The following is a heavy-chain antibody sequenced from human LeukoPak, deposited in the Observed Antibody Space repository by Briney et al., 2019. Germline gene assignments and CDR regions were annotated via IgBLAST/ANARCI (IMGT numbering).Heavy chain of an antibody. J-gene: IGHJ6*02. CDR3: ASTYYDFWSGYFYYGMDV. V-gene: IGHV4-34*01. D-gene: IGHD3-3*01. Sequence: PSETLSLTCAVYGGSFSGYYWSWIRQPPGKGLEWIGEINRSGSTNYNPSLKSRVTISVDTSKNQFSLKLSSVTAADTAVYYCASTYYDFWSGYFYYGMDVWGQGTTVTVSS. CDR2: INRSGST. CDR1: GGSFSGYY.